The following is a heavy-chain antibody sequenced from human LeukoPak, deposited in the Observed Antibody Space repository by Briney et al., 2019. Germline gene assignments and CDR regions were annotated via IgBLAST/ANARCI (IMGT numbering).Heavy chain of an antibody. CDR2: ISSIGSAV. V-gene: IGHV3-11*01. D-gene: IGHD1-1*01. CDR3: ARLAGTAHTDAFDI. J-gene: IGHJ3*02. CDR1: GFTFSDYY. Sequence: PGGSLRLSCAASGFTFSDYYMSWIRQAPGKGLEWVAYISSIGSAVYYADSVNGRCTISSGNAKNSLYLQVDIRRVHNSARDYCARLAGTAHTDAFDIWGQGKMVTVSS.